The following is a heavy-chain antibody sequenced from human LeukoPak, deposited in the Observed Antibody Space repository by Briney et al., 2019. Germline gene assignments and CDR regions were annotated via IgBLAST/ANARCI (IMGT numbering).Heavy chain of an antibody. D-gene: IGHD5-18*01. Sequence: ASVKVSCKASGYTFTGYYMHWVRQAPGQGLEWMGWINPNSGGTNYAQKFQGWVTMTRDTSISTAYMELSRLRSDDTAVYYCARDGAVIQLWPYYFDYWGQGTLVTVSS. V-gene: IGHV1-2*04. CDR2: INPNSGGT. CDR3: ARDGAVIQLWPYYFDY. CDR1: GYTFTGYY. J-gene: IGHJ4*02.